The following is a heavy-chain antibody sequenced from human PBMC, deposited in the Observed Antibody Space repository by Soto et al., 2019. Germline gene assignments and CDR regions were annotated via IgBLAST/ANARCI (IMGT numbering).Heavy chain of an antibody. V-gene: IGHV3-23*01. D-gene: IGHD3-16*01. J-gene: IGHJ4*02. CDR2: IWGSGYST. CDR1: GFTFSNYA. Sequence: EVQLLESGGGLIQAGGSLRLSCAASGFTFSNYAMTWVRQAPGKGLEWVSGIWGSGYSTFYADSVKGRFTISRDNSKNTLYLQMNSLRVEDTAVYFCARDGLTFGGDWGQGTLVAVSS. CDR3: ARDGLTFGGD.